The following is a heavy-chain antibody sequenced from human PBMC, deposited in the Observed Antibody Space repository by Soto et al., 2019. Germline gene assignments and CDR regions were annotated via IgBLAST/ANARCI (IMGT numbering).Heavy chain of an antibody. Sequence: EVQLVESGGGLVKPGGSLRLSCAASGFTFSSYSMNWVRQAPGKGLEWVSSISSSSSYIYYADSVKGRFTISRDNAKNSLYLQMNSLRAEDTAVYYCARYSSSPLYNYYYYYMDVWGKGTTVTVSS. CDR1: GFTFSSYS. J-gene: IGHJ6*03. V-gene: IGHV3-21*01. CDR2: ISSSSSYI. D-gene: IGHD6-6*01. CDR3: ARYSSSPLYNYYYYYMDV.